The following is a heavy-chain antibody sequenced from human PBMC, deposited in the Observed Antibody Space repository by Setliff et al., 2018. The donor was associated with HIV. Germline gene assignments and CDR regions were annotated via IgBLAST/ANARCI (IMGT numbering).Heavy chain of an antibody. CDR3: ARVTYYDSSPTFDY. CDR2: ISSSSSSI. D-gene: IGHD3-22*01. J-gene: IGHJ4*02. Sequence: PGGSLRLSCVASGFTFSSYTMNWVRQAPGKGLEWVAYISSSSSSIYYADSVKGRFTISRDNAMNSLYLQMNSLRAEDTAVYYCARVTYYDSSPTFDYWGQGTLVTVSS. V-gene: IGHV3-48*01. CDR1: GFTFSSYT.